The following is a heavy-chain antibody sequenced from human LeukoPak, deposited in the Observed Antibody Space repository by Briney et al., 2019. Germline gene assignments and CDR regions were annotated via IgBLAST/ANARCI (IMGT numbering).Heavy chain of an antibody. CDR3: AREVYYDSSGYYN. V-gene: IGHV1-8*03. CDR2: MNPNSGNT. Sequence: AASVKVSCKASGYTFTGYYMHWVRQAPGQGLEWMGWMNPNSGNTGYAQKFQGRVTITRNTSISTAYMELSSLRSEDTAVYYCAREVYYDSSGYYNWGQGTLVTVSS. CDR1: GYTFTGYY. J-gene: IGHJ4*02. D-gene: IGHD3-22*01.